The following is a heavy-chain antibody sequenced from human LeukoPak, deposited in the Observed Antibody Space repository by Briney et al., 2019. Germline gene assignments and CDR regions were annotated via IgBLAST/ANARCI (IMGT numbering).Heavy chain of an antibody. CDR3: ASFSTRYYYDSSGYYYWDY. CDR1: GGTFSSYA. J-gene: IGHJ4*02. Sequence: GASVEVSCKASGGTFSSYAISWVRQAPGQGLEWMGGIIPIFGTANYAQKFQGRVTITADESTSTAYMELSSLRSEDTAVYYCASFSTRYYYDSSGYYYWDYWGQGTLVTVSS. CDR2: IIPIFGTA. D-gene: IGHD3-22*01. V-gene: IGHV1-69*13.